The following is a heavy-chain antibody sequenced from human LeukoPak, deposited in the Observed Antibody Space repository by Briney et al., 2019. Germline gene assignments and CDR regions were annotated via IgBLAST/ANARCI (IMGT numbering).Heavy chain of an antibody. J-gene: IGHJ5*02. Sequence: LGASVKVSCKASGYTFTSYDINWVRQAPGQGLEWMGWMNPNSGNTGYAQKFQGRVTMTRNTSISTAYMELSSLRSEDTAVYYCASPMVRGYNWFDPWGQGTLVTVSS. V-gene: IGHV1-8*01. CDR1: GYTFTSYD. CDR3: ASPMVRGYNWFDP. D-gene: IGHD3-10*01. CDR2: MNPNSGNT.